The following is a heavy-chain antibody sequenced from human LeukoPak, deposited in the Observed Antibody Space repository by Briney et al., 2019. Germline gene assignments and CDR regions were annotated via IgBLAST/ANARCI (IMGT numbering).Heavy chain of an antibody. CDR1: GFTFSSYA. Sequence: GGSLRLSCAASGFTFSSYAMHWVRQAPGKGLEYVSAISSNGGSTYYANSVKGRFTISRDNSKNTLYLQMGSLRAEDMAVYYCARVGRELPYFDYWGQGTLVTVSS. J-gene: IGHJ4*02. CDR2: ISSNGGST. V-gene: IGHV3-64*01. D-gene: IGHD1-26*01. CDR3: ARVGRELPYFDY.